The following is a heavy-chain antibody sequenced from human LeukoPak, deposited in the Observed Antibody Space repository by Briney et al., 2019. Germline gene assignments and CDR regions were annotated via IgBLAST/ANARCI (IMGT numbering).Heavy chain of an antibody. V-gene: IGHV4-39*02. Sequence: SGTLSLTCSVSGVSIGRTSYYWGGIRQPPGKGLEWIGSIYYSGATHYNPSLNGRLTISLDTSKNYFSLNLSYVTAADTSVYFCARLRSCNGDTCSIVSWGQGTLVTVSS. CDR1: GVSIGRTSYY. J-gene: IGHJ5*02. CDR2: IYYSGAT. D-gene: IGHD2-15*01. CDR3: ARLRSCNGDTCSIVS.